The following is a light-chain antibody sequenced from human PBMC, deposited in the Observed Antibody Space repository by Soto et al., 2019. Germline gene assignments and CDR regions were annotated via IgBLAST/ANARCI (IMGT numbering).Light chain of an antibody. V-gene: IGLV3-9*01. CDR2: RDS. CDR1: NIGSKN. Sequence: SYELTQPLSVSVALGQTARITCGGNNIGSKNVHWYQQKPGQAPVLVIYRDSNRPSGIPERFSGSNSGNTATLTISRAQAGDEADYYCQVWDSSTAGHVFGTGTKLTVL. CDR3: QVWDSSTAGHV. J-gene: IGLJ1*01.